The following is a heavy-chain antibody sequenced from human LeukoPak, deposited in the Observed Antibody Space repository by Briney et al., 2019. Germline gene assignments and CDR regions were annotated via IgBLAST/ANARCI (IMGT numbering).Heavy chain of an antibody. CDR1: GGSFSGYY. CDR2: INHSGST. V-gene: IGHV4-34*01. J-gene: IGHJ4*02. Sequence: SETLSLTRAVYGGSFSGYYWSWIRQPPGKGPEWIGEINHSGSTNYNPSLKSRVTISVDTSKNQFSLKLSSVTAADTAVYYCARGRPKLRFLEWYFLYYFDYWGQGTLVTVSS. D-gene: IGHD3-3*01. CDR3: ARGRPKLRFLEWYFLYYFDY.